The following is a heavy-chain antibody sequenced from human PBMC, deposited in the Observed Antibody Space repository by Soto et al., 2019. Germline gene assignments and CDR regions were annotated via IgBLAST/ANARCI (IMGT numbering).Heavy chain of an antibody. J-gene: IGHJ5*02. V-gene: IGHV3-30*18. Sequence: TGGSLRLSCAASGFTFSSYGMHWVRQAPGKGLEWVAVISYDGSNKYYADSVKGRFTISRDNSKNTLYLQMNSLRAEDTAVYYCAKGHRSGSPGGNWFGPWGQGTLVTVSS. CDR1: GFTFSSYG. D-gene: IGHD6-19*01. CDR3: AKGHRSGSPGGNWFGP. CDR2: ISYDGSNK.